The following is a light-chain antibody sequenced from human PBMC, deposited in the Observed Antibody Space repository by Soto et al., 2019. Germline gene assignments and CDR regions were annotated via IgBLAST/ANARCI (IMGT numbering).Light chain of an antibody. J-gene: IGLJ1*01. CDR3: NSYAGTSYV. CDR2: DVS. Sequence: QSVLTQPASVSGTPGQSITISCTETSSDVGAYNYVPWYQQYPGKAPKLIIYDVSNRPSGVSCRFSGSKSGNTASLTISELQAEDEADYYCNSYAGTSYVFGTGTKVTVL. CDR1: SSDVGAYNY. V-gene: IGLV2-14*01.